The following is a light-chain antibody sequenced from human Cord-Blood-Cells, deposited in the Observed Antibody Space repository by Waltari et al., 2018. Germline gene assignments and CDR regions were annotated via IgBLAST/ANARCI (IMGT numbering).Light chain of an antibody. Sequence: SSELTQDPAVSVALGPTVMITSQGDSLRSSYASWYQQKPGQAPVLVIYGKNNRPSGIPDRFSGSSSGNTASWTITGAQAEDEADYYCNSRDSSGNHWVFGGGTKLTVL. V-gene: IGLV3-19*01. J-gene: IGLJ3*02. CDR3: NSRDSSGNHWV. CDR1: SLRSSY. CDR2: GKN.